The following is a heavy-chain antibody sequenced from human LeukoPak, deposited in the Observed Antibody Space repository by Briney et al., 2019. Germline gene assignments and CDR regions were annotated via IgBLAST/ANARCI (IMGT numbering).Heavy chain of an antibody. CDR3: ARDMGQLGYYYYGMGV. J-gene: IGHJ6*02. CDR1: GFTVSSNY. D-gene: IGHD6-13*01. V-gene: IGHV3-66*01. CDR2: IYSGGST. Sequence: PGGSLRLSCAASGFTVSSNYMSWVRQAPGKGLEWVSVIYSGGSTYYADSVKGRFTISRDNSKNTLYLQMNSLRAEDTAVYYCARDMGQLGYYYYGMGVWGQGTTVTVSS.